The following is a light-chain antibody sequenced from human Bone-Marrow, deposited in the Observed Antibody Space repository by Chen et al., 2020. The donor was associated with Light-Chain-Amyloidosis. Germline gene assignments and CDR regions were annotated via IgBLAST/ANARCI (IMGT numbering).Light chain of an antibody. V-gene: IGLV1-44*01. CDR3: AAWDDSLPGGV. CDR1: SSNIGSNI. Sequence: SVLPHPPSASVSTGQCVTIYCLGSSSNIGSNIVNWYQQFPGTAPKLLIYRNNERPSGVPDRFSGSKSGTSASLAISGLQSEDEADYYCAAWDDSLPGGVFGGGTKVTVL. J-gene: IGLJ3*02. CDR2: RNN.